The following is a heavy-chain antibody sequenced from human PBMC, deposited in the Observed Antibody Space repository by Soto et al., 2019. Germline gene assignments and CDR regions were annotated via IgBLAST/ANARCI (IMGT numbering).Heavy chain of an antibody. CDR3: VRDGTKTLRDWFDP. D-gene: IGHD1-1*01. J-gene: IGHJ5*02. Sequence: SETLSLTCTVSGASISGFYWSWIRKSAGKGLEWIGRIYATGTTDYNPSLKSRVMMSVDTSKKQFSLKLRSVTAADKAVYYCVRDGTKTLRDWFDPWGQGISVTVSS. V-gene: IGHV4-4*07. CDR2: IYATGTT. CDR1: GASISGFY.